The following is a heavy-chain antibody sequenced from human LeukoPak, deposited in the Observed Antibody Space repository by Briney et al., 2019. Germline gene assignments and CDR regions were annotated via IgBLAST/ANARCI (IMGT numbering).Heavy chain of an antibody. CDR3: ARDSSGWYPEGYFDY. CDR1: GFTFSNYG. Sequence: GGSLRLSCAASGFTFSNYGMHGVRQAPGKGLEGVAAIWYDGSNKYYADSVKGRFTISRDNSKSTLYLQMNSLRVEDTAVYYCARDSSGWYPEGYFDYWGQGTLVTVSS. CDR2: IWYDGSNK. J-gene: IGHJ4*02. D-gene: IGHD6-19*01. V-gene: IGHV3-33*01.